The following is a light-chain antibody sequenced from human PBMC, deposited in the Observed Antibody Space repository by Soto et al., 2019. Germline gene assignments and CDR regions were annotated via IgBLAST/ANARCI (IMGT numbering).Light chain of an antibody. V-gene: IGLV2-14*03. CDR2: EVN. CDR3: SSYTRQSTYG. Sequence: QSALTQPASVSGSPGQSITVSCTGTSSDVGGYKYVSWFQQYPGKVPKLIIYEVNDRPSGVSNRFSASKSGNTASLTISGLQAEDVADYYCSSYTRQSTYGFXTGTKVTVL. CDR1: SSDVGGYKY. J-gene: IGLJ1*01.